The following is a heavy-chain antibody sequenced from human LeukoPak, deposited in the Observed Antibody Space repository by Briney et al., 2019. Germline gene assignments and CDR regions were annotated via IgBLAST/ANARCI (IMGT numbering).Heavy chain of an antibody. V-gene: IGHV3-23*01. CDR3: ASQTGDRDY. D-gene: IGHD7-27*01. CDR1: GFSFGSYA. Sequence: PGGSLRLSCAASGFSFGSYAMSWVRQAPGMGLEWVSGISDTGTGTHYADSVKGRFTISRDNSENTLYLQMKSLRAEDTAVYYCASQTGDRDYWGQGTLVTVSS. J-gene: IGHJ4*02. CDR2: ISDTGTGT.